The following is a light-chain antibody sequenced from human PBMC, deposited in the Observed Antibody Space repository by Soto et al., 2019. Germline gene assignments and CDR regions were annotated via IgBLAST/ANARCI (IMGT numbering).Light chain of an antibody. CDR1: QGIRNA. Sequence: DIQMTQSPSSLSASVGDGVTITCRASQGIRNALVWYQQKPGKAPKRLIYAASSLQSGVPSRFSGTGSGTEFTLTINSLQPEDFATYYCLQHNSLPLTFGQGTKLEIK. J-gene: IGKJ2*01. V-gene: IGKV1-17*01. CDR2: AAS. CDR3: LQHNSLPLT.